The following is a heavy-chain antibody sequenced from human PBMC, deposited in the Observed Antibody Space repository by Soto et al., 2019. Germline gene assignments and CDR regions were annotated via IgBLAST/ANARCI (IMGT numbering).Heavy chain of an antibody. Sequence: GGSLRLSCAASGFTFSSYAMSWVRQAPGKGLEWVSAISGSGGSTYYADSVKGRFTISRDNSKNTLYLQMNSLRAEDTAVYYCAKAKYYYDSSGSGPWDYWGEGTLVTVSS. CDR2: ISGSGGST. D-gene: IGHD3-22*01. J-gene: IGHJ4*02. CDR3: AKAKYYYDSSGSGPWDY. V-gene: IGHV3-23*01. CDR1: GFTFSSYA.